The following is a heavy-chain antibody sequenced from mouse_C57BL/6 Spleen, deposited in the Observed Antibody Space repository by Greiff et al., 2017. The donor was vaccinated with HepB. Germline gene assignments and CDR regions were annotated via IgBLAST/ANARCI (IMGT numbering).Heavy chain of an antibody. CDR1: GYTFTSYW. CDR2: IYPGSGST. V-gene: IGHV1-55*01. J-gene: IGHJ3*01. Sequence: QVQLQQPGAELVKPGASVKMSCKASGYTFTSYWITWVKQRPGQGLEWIGDIYPGSGSTNYNEKFKSKATLTVDTSSSTAYMQLSSLTSEDSAVYDCARGYYYGSSPFAYWGQGTLVTVSA. CDR3: ARGYYYGSSPFAY. D-gene: IGHD1-1*01.